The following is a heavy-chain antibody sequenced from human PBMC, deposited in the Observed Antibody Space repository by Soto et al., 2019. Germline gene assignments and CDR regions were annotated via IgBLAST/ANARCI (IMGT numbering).Heavy chain of an antibody. J-gene: IGHJ6*04. V-gene: IGHV3-23*01. D-gene: IGHD1-26*01. CDR1: GFSFSSFA. Sequence: EVLLLESGGGLVQPGGSLRLSCEASGFSFSSFAMNWVRQAPGKGLEWVSAIGDSGASTYYADSVKGRFTISRDNSRNTLYLQLNSLGAEDTAVYYCAKGAELDVWGNGTTVTVSS. CDR3: AKGAELDV. CDR2: IGDSGAST.